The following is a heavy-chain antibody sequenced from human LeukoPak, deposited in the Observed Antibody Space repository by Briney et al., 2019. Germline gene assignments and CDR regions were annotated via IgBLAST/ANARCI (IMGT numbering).Heavy chain of an antibody. CDR3: ARAGGYYDNAFDI. J-gene: IGHJ3*02. CDR1: GGTFSSYT. CDR2: IIPILGIA. Sequence: ASVKVSCKASGGTFSSYTISWVRQAPGQGLEWMGRIIPILGIANYAQKFQGRVTITADKSTSTAYMELSSLRSEDTAVYYCARAGGYYDNAFDIWGQGTMATVSS. D-gene: IGHD3-22*01. V-gene: IGHV1-69*02.